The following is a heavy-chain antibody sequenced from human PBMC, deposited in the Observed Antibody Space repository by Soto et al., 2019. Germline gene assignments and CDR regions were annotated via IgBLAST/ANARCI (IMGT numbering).Heavy chain of an antibody. D-gene: IGHD2-15*01. V-gene: IGHV4-39*01. Sequence: SETRSLPCIALGAPITSKDYSWAWTPRPPGRGLDFVASMHTCGGTYHASSLKRRATMSLGTSDSQSSLKLQAVTAADTATYFCAGIVVGATRHSDVDHWGQGTLVTVSS. J-gene: IGHJ4*02. CDR3: AGIVVGATRHSDVDH. CDR1: GAPITSKDYS. CDR2: MHTCGGT.